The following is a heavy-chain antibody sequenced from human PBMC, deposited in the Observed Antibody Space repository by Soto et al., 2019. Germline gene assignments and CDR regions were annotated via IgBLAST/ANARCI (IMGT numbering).Heavy chain of an antibody. V-gene: IGHV4-34*01. D-gene: IGHD5-18*01. J-gene: IGHJ5*02. CDR1: GGSFSGYY. Sequence: QVQLQQWGAGLLKPSETLSLTCAVYGGSFSGYYWSWIRQPPGKGLEWIGEINHSGSTNYNPSLKSRVPISVDTSKNQFSLKLSSVTAADTAVYYCAKGGYSYGRNWFDPWGQGTLVTVSS. CDR3: AKGGYSYGRNWFDP. CDR2: INHSGST.